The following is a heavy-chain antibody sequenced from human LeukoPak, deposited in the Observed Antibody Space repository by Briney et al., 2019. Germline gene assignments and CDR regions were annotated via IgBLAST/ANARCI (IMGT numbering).Heavy chain of an antibody. Sequence: GGSLRLSCAASGFTFSSYAMHWVRQAPGKGLEWVAVISYDGSNKYYADSVKGRFTISRDNAKKSLYLQMNSLRAEDTAVYYCARGVDNYYYYYMDVWGKGTTVTISS. V-gene: IGHV3-30*04. J-gene: IGHJ6*03. D-gene: IGHD5-12*01. CDR2: ISYDGSNK. CDR1: GFTFSSYA. CDR3: ARGVDNYYYYYMDV.